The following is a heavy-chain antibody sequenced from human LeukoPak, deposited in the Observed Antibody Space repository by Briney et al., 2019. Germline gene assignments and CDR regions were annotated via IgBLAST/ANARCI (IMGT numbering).Heavy chain of an antibody. D-gene: IGHD6-13*01. J-gene: IGHJ4*02. CDR2: ISSSSSYI. V-gene: IGHV3-21*01. CDR3: ASQGSASSREFDY. Sequence: GSLRLSCAASGFTFSSYSMHWVRQAPGKGLEWVSSISSSSSYIYYADSVKGRFTISRDNAKNSLYLQMNSLRAEDTAVYYCASQGSASSREFDYWGQGTLVTVSS. CDR1: GFTFSSYS.